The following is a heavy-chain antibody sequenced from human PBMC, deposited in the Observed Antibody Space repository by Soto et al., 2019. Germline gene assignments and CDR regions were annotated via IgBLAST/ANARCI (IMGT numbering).Heavy chain of an antibody. J-gene: IGHJ4*02. V-gene: IGHV3-64*01. CDR1: GFTFSSYA. CDR3: ARGVAAIDY. Sequence: GGSLRLSCAASGFTFSSYAMHWVRQAPGKGLEYVSAISSNGGSTYYANSVKGRFTISRDNSKNTLYLQMGSLRAEDMAVYYCARGVAAIDYWGQGTLVTVSS. D-gene: IGHD6-13*01. CDR2: ISSNGGST.